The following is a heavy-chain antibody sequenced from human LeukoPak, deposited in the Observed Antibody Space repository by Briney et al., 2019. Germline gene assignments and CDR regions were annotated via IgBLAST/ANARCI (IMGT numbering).Heavy chain of an antibody. J-gene: IGHJ4*02. Sequence: KPSETLSLTCTVSGGSISSSCYYWGWIRQPPGKGLEWIGRIYTSGSTNYNPSLKSRVTISGDTSKNQFSLRLSSVTAADTAVYYCARASYSYDINGWVPFDYWGQGTLVTVSS. CDR1: GGSISSSCYY. CDR2: IYTSGST. D-gene: IGHD3-22*01. CDR3: ARASYSYDINGWVPFDY. V-gene: IGHV4-39*07.